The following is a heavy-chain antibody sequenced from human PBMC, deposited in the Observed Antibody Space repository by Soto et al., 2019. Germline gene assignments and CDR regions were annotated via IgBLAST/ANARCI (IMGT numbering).Heavy chain of an antibody. Sequence: VQLVESGGGVVEPGRSLRLSGAASGFTFSGYAMHWVREAPGKGLEWVAVLSHDGRNTHYADSVKGRFTISRDSSKNTVSLEMTSLRAEDTAVYYCAKGGRQWLVTSDFNYWGQGALVTVSS. CDR1: GFTFSGYA. CDR2: LSHDGRNT. V-gene: IGHV3-30*18. J-gene: IGHJ4*02. CDR3: AKGGRQWLVTSDFNY. D-gene: IGHD6-19*01.